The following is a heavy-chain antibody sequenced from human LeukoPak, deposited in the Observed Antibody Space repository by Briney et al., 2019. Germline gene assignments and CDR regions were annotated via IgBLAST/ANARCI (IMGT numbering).Heavy chain of an antibody. J-gene: IGHJ4*02. CDR2: ISGYNGST. CDR3: ARRTYSSSSSIFDY. Sequence: ASVKVSCKASGYTFTSYGISWVRQAPGQGLEWMAWISGYNGSTNYAQKLQGRVTMTTDTSTSTAYMELRSLRSDDTAVYYCARRTYSSSSSIFDYWGQGTLVTVSS. V-gene: IGHV1-18*01. CDR1: GYTFTSYG. D-gene: IGHD6-6*01.